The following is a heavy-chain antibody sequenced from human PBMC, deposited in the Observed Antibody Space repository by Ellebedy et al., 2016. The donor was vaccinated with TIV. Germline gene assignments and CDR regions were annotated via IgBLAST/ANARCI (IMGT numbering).Heavy chain of an antibody. CDR3: AKDISGGIITGTTLADYYGMDV. D-gene: IGHD1-7*01. Sequence: GESLKISCAASGFTFSSYTMNWVRQAPGKGLEWVSAIFTSGSEHYPDFVKGRFIISRDNSKNSLYLQMNSLRVEDTALYYCAKDISGGIITGTTLADYYGMDVWGQGTTVTVSS. CDR2: IFTSGSE. J-gene: IGHJ6*02. V-gene: IGHV3-53*05. CDR1: GFTFSSYT.